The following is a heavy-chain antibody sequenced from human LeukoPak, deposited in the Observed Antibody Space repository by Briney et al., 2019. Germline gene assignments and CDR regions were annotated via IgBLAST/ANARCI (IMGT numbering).Heavy chain of an antibody. J-gene: IGHJ4*02. Sequence: GSLRLSCAASGFIVSDHCMDWVRQPPGKGLEWIGEIYHSGSTNYNPSLKSRVTISVDKSKNQFSLKLSSVTAADTAVYYCAREAVAGVFDYWGQGTLVTVSS. CDR1: GFIVSDHC. D-gene: IGHD6-19*01. CDR3: AREAVAGVFDY. V-gene: IGHV4-4*02. CDR2: IYHSGST.